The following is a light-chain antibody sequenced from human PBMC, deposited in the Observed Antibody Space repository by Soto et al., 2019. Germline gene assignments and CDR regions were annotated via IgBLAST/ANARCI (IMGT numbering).Light chain of an antibody. Sequence: EIVMTQSPATLSVSPGERATLSCRASQSVSSNLAWYQQKPCQAPRLLIYGASTRATGVPARFSGSGSGTEFTLTISSLQSEDFAVYFWQQYNNWPTFGQGTKVEIK. J-gene: IGKJ1*01. V-gene: IGKV3-15*01. CDR2: GAS. CDR3: QQYNNWPT. CDR1: QSVSSN.